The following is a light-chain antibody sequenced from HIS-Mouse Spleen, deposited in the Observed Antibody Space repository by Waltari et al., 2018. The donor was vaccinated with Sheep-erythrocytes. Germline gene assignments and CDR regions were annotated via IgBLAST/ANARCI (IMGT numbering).Light chain of an antibody. CDR1: SSDVGGYNY. CDR3: CSYAGSYNHV. CDR2: DVR. J-gene: IGLJ1*01. V-gene: IGLV2-11*01. Sequence: QSALTQPRSVSGSPGQSVTISCTGTSSDVGGYNYVSWYQQHPGKTPKLTIYDVRKRPSGVPDRFSGSKSGTTASLTISGLQAEDEADYYCCSYAGSYNHVFATGTKVTVL.